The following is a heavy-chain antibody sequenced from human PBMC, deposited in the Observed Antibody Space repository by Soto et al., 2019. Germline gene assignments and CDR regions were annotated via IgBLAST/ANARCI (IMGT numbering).Heavy chain of an antibody. D-gene: IGHD2-21*02. CDR1: GFTFSDYY. Sequence: QVQLVESGGGLVKPGGSLRLSCAASGFTFSDYYMSWIRQAPGKGLEWVSYISSSSSYTNYADSVKGRFTISRDNAENSLYLQMNSLRAEDTAVYYCARGEYCGGDCYSHWYFDLWGRGTLVTVSS. CDR3: ARGEYCGGDCYSHWYFDL. J-gene: IGHJ2*01. CDR2: ISSSSSYT. V-gene: IGHV3-11*05.